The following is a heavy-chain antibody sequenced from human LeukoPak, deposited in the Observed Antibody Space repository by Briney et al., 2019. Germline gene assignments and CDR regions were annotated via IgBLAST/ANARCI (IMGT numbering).Heavy chain of an antibody. Sequence: SQTLSLTCAISGDSVSSNSAAWNWIRQSPSRGLEWLGCTYYRSKWYNDYEVSVKSRITINPDTSNNQFSLQLNSVTPEDTAVYYCARDVMVRGVSFDYWGQGTLVTVSS. D-gene: IGHD3-10*01. CDR2: TYYRSKWYN. J-gene: IGHJ4*02. V-gene: IGHV6-1*01. CDR1: GDSVSSNSAA. CDR3: ARDVMVRGVSFDY.